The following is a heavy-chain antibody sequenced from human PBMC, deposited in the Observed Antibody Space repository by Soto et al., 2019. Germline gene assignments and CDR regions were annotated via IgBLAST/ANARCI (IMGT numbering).Heavy chain of an antibody. D-gene: IGHD4-17*01. CDR1: GFTFSSYA. CDR3: AKERQATTVTLPDY. J-gene: IGHJ4*02. Sequence: EVQLLESGGGLVQPGGSLRLSCAASGFTFSSYAMSWVHQAPGKGLDWVSTISGSGGSTYYADSVKGRFTMSRDNSKNTVYLQMNSLRAEDTAIYYCAKERQATTVTLPDYWGQGTLVTVSS. V-gene: IGHV3-23*01. CDR2: ISGSGGST.